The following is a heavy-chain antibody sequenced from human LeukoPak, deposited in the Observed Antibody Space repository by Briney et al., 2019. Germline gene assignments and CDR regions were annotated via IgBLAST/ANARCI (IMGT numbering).Heavy chain of an antibody. J-gene: IGHJ4*02. CDR2: INSDGSST. Sequence: PGGSLRLSCAASGFTFSSYWMHWVRQAPGKGLVWVSRINSDGSSTSYADSVKGRFTISRDNAKNTLYLQMNSLRAEDTAVYYCARGGGNDYGDYWGQGTPVTVSS. CDR3: ARGGGNDYGDY. V-gene: IGHV3-74*01. CDR1: GFTFSSYW.